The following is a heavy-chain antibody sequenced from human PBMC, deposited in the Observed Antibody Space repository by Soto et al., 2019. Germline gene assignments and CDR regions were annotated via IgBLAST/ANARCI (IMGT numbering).Heavy chain of an antibody. CDR1: GFTFSSYG. CDR2: IWYDGSNK. J-gene: IGHJ6*03. CDR3: ARPSDNYYYYMDV. Sequence: GGSLRLSCAASGFTFSSYGMHWVRQAPGKGLEWVAVIWYDGSNKYYADSVKGRFTISRDNSKNTLYLQMNSLRAEDTAVYYCARPSDNYYYYMDVWGKGTTVTVSS. V-gene: IGHV3-33*01.